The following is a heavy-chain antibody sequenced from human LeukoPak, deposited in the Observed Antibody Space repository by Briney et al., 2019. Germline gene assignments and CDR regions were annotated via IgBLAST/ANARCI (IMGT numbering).Heavy chain of an antibody. Sequence: SETLSLTCTVSGGSISRYYWSWIRQPAGRGLEWIGRIYTSGSTNYNPSLKSRVTMSVDTSKNQFSLKLSSVTAADTAVYYCARDKLRFLEWFFIPDAFDIWGQGTMVTVSS. CDR3: ARDKLRFLEWFFIPDAFDI. D-gene: IGHD3-3*01. V-gene: IGHV4-4*07. CDR1: GGSISRYY. CDR2: IYTSGST. J-gene: IGHJ3*02.